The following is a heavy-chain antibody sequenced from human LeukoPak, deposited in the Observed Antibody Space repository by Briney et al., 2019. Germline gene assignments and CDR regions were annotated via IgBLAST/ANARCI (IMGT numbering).Heavy chain of an antibody. CDR2: ISGSGGST. J-gene: IGHJ4*02. CDR1: GFTFSSYA. V-gene: IGHV3-23*01. CDR3: AKLPSDSSGYYFFDY. Sequence: PGGSLRLSCAASGFTFSSYAMSWVRQAPGKGLEWVSAISGSGGSTYYADSVKGRFTISRDNSKNTLYLQMNSLRAEETAVYYCAKLPSDSSGYYFFDYWGQGTLVTVSS. D-gene: IGHD3-22*01.